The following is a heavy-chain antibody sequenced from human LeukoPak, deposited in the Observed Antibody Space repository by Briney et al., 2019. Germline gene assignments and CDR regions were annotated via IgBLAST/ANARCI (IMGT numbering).Heavy chain of an antibody. CDR1: GFTRSNYF. D-gene: IGHD3-3*01. CDR2: INSDGSST. CDR3: ARSDYDFWSGPEY. V-gene: IGHV3-74*01. J-gene: IGHJ4*02. Sequence: GGSLRLSCAASGFTRSNYFMHWVRQAPGKGLMWVSRINSDGSSTSYADSVKGRFTISRDNAKNTLYLQMNSLRAEDTAVYYCARSDYDFWSGPEYWGQGTLVTVSS.